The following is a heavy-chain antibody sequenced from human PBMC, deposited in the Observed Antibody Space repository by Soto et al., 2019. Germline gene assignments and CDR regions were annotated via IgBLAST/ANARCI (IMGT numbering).Heavy chain of an antibody. V-gene: IGHV4-34*01. CDR2: INHSGST. J-gene: IGHJ4*02. Sequence: SETLSLTCAVYGGSFSGYYWSWIRQPPGKGLEWIGEINHSGSTNYNPSLKSRVTISVDTSKNQFSLKLSSVTAADTAVYYCASSIERAYDYVWGSYRSPRTFDYWGQGTLVTVCS. CDR1: GGSFSGYY. CDR3: ASSIERAYDYVWGSYRSPRTFDY. D-gene: IGHD3-16*02.